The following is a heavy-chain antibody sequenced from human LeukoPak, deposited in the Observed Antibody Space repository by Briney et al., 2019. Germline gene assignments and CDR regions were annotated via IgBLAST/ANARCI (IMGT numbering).Heavy chain of an antibody. J-gene: IGHJ4*02. CDR3: ARDHVLSGKGLGFDY. CDR1: GGSISSSNW. V-gene: IGHV4-4*02. Sequence: PSGTLSLTCAVSGGSISSSNWWSWVRQPPGKGLEWIGEIYHSGSTNYNPSLKSRVTISVDKSKNQFSLKLSSVTAADTAVYYCARDHVLSGKGLGFDYWGQGTLVTVSS. D-gene: IGHD1-26*01. CDR2: IYHSGST.